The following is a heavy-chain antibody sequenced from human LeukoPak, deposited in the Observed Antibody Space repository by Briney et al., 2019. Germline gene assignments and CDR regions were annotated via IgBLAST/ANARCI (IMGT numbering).Heavy chain of an antibody. CDR1: GYTFTSYY. D-gene: IGHD6-25*01. CDR2: INPSGGST. V-gene: IGHV1-46*01. CDR3: VRARYSSAWFDS. Sequence: ASVKVSCKASGYTFTSYYMHWVRQAPGQGLEWMGIINPSGGSTSYAQKFQGRVTMTRDTPMTTAYMDLNSLKSDDTAVYYCVRARYSSAWFDSWGRGTLVIVSS. J-gene: IGHJ5*01.